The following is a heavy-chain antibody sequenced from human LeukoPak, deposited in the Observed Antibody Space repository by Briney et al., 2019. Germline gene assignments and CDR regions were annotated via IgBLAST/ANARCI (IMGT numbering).Heavy chain of an antibody. V-gene: IGHV3-48*01. J-gene: IGHJ4*02. CDR3: AREDYGDYAPRFDY. D-gene: IGHD4-17*01. CDR1: GFTFSSYS. CDR2: ISSSSSTI. Sequence: GGSLRLSCAASGFTFSSYSMNWVRQAPGKGLEWVSYISSSSSTIYYADSVKGRFTISRDNAKNSLYLQMNSLRAEDTAVYCCAREDYGDYAPRFDYWGQGTLVTVSS.